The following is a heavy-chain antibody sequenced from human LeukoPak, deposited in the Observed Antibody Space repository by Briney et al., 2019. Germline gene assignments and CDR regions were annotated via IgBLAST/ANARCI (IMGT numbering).Heavy chain of an antibody. D-gene: IGHD3-16*01. CDR2: IASTGET. Sequence: AGSLRLSCAASGYRFSTSDMHWVRQASGRGLEWVSSIASTGETYYAPSVKGRFTISRENAKNSLYLQMNSLRGGDTAIYHCVRGGEIGLDYWGQGALITVSS. V-gene: IGHV3-13*01. CDR3: VRGGEIGLDY. J-gene: IGHJ4*02. CDR1: GYRFSTSD.